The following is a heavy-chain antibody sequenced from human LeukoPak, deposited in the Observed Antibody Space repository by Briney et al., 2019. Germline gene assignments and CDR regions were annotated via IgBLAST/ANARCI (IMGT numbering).Heavy chain of an antibody. CDR1: GFTFSSYA. V-gene: IGHV3-23*01. CDR2: ISSGGDAT. Sequence: GGSLRLSCAASGFTFSSYAMTWVRQAPGKGLEWVSTISSGGDATYYADSVKGRFTISRDNSKNTLYLQMNSLRAEDTAVYFCARDSSGPSYWGQGTLVTVSS. D-gene: IGHD1-26*01. J-gene: IGHJ4*02. CDR3: ARDSSGPSY.